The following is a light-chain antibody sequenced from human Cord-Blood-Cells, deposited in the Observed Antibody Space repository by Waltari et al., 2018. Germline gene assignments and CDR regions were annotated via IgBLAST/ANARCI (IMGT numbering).Light chain of an antibody. J-gene: IGKJ1*01. CDR2: LGS. Sequence: DIVMTQSPLSLPVTPGEPASIPCRSSQSPLHSNGYNYLDWYLQQPGQSPQLLIYLGSNRASGVPDRFSGSGSGTDFTLKISRVEAEDVGVYYCMQALQTPWTFGQGTKVEIK. CDR3: MQALQTPWT. V-gene: IGKV2-28*01. CDR1: QSPLHSNGYNY.